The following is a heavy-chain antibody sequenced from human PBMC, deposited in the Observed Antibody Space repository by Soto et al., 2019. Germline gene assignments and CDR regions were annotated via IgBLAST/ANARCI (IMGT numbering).Heavy chain of an antibody. CDR2: ISGSGGST. CDR3: AKDRATVYQLGYRSGWFDP. J-gene: IGHJ5*02. V-gene: IGHV3-23*01. D-gene: IGHD6-6*01. CDR1: GFTFSSYA. Sequence: GALRLSCAASGFTFSSYAMSWVRHAPVKGLEWVSAISGSGGSTYYADSVKGRFTISRDNSKNTLYLQMNSLRAEDTAVYYCAKDRATVYQLGYRSGWFDPWGQGTLVTV.